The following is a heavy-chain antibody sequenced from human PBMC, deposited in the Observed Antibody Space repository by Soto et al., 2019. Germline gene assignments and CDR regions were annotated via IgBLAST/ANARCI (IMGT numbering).Heavy chain of an antibody. CDR2: INHSGST. J-gene: IGHJ5*02. CDR3: ERMPIGYCSGGSRSNVRWFAT. CDR1: GGSFSGYY. V-gene: IGHV4-34*01. Sequence: SETLSLTCAVYGGSFSGYYWSWIRQPPGKGLEWIGEINHSGSTNYNPSLKSRVTISVDTSKNQFSLKLSSVTAADTAVYYCERMPIGYCSGGSRSNVRWFATWGQGPMVTVS. D-gene: IGHD2-15*01.